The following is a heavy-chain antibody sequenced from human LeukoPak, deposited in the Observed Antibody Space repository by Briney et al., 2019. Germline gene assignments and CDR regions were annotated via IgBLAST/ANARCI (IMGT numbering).Heavy chain of an antibody. J-gene: IGHJ4*02. CDR2: INHSGST. CDR1: GGSFSGYY. CDR3: GRLRGYSYGFPDC. Sequence: PSETLSLTCAVYGGSFSGYYWSWIRQPPGKGLEWIGEINHSGSTNYNPSLKSRVTISVDTSKNQFSLKLSSVTAADTAVYYCGRLRGYSYGFPDCWGQGSLVTVSS. V-gene: IGHV4-34*01. D-gene: IGHD5-18*01.